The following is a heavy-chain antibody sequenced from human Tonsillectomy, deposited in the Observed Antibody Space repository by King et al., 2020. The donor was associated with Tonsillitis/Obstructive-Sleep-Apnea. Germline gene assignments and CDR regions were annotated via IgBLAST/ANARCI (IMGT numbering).Heavy chain of an antibody. Sequence: VQLVESGGGLVQPGGSLRLSCAASGFTFSSYALSWVRQAPGKGLEWVSTISGRGGSTYYADSVKGRFTISRDNSKNTLYLQMNSLRAEDTAVYFCGRGSYFPRDGVFDLWGQGTMVTVSS. J-gene: IGHJ3*01. CDR2: ISGRGGST. CDR1: GFTFSSYA. CDR3: GRGSYFPRDGVFDL. V-gene: IGHV3-23*04. D-gene: IGHD3-10*01.